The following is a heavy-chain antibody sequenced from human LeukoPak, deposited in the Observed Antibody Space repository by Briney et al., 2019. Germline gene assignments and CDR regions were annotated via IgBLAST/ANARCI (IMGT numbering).Heavy chain of an antibody. D-gene: IGHD3-10*01. CDR2: IWYDGSNK. J-gene: IGHJ3*02. Sequence: GGSLRLSCAASGFTFSSYGMHWVRQAPGKGLEWVAVIWYDGSNKYYADSVKGRVTISRDNSKNTLYLQMNSLRAEDTAVYYCARGHTYYYGSGSSDAFDIWGQGTMVTVSS. CDR1: GFTFSSYG. V-gene: IGHV3-33*01. CDR3: ARGHTYYYGSGSSDAFDI.